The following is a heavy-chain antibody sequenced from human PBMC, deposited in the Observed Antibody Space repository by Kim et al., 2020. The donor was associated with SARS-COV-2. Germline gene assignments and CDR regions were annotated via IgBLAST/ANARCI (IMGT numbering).Heavy chain of an antibody. D-gene: IGHD2-15*01. Sequence: GGSLRLSCAASGFIFNNFVMSWVRQAPGKGLEWVSLIYGGGDTTFYADSVKGRFTISRDNSKNTLYLEMKNLKAEDTAIYYCAKERQKWSPGWFDSWGLGTLVTVSA. CDR3: AKERQKWSPGWFDS. CDR2: IYGGGDTT. CDR1: GFIFNNFV. J-gene: IGHJ5*01. V-gene: IGHV3-23*03.